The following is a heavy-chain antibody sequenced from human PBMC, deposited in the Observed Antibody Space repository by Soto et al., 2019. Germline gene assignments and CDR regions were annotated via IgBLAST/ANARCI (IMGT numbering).Heavy chain of an antibody. CDR2: IKQDGSET. CDR3: AREDSVSSYYSQ. V-gene: IGHV3-7*03. Sequence: GGSLRLSCAASGFNFSSYRMTWVRQAPGKGLEWVANIKQDGSETFYVDSVKGRFTISRDNAKNSLYLHMNSLGAEDTAMYYCAREDSVSSYYSQWGHGTLVTVS. CDR1: GFNFSSYR. J-gene: IGHJ4*01. D-gene: IGHD2-15*01.